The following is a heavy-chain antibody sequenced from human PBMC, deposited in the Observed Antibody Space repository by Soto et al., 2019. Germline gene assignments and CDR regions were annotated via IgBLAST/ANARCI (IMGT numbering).Heavy chain of an antibody. D-gene: IGHD2-2*02. CDR3: ARPDIRLYSFDI. J-gene: IGHJ3*02. CDR1: GYTFTSYD. CDR2: ISAYSGNT. V-gene: IGHV1-18*01. Sequence: ASVKVSCKASGYTFTSYDISWVRQAPGQWLEWMGWISAYSGNTNYAQKLQGRVTMTTDTSTSTAYIELRSLRSDDTAVYYCARPDIRLYSFDIWGQGTMVPVSS.